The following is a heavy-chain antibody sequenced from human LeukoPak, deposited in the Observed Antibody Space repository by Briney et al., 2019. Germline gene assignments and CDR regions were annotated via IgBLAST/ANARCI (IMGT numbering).Heavy chain of an antibody. V-gene: IGHV3-21*01. Sequence: GGSLRLSCAPSGFIFSTYSMNWVRQAPGKGLEWVSSISSSSSYIYYADSVKGRFTISRDNAKNSLYLQMNSLRAEDTAVYYCARGLVQRWLQEIDYWGQGTLVTVSS. J-gene: IGHJ4*02. D-gene: IGHD5-24*01. CDR2: ISSSSSYI. CDR1: GFIFSTYS. CDR3: ARGLVQRWLQEIDY.